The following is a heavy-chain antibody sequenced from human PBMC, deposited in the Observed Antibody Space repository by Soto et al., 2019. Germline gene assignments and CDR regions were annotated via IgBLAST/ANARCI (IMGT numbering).Heavy chain of an antibody. V-gene: IGHV4-34*01. Sequence: PSETLPLTCAVYGGSFSGYYWSWIRQPPGKGLEWIGEINHSGSTNYNPSLKSRVTISVDTSKNQFSLKLSSVTAADTAVYYCARGRGPYSSSWYYYYGMDVWGQGTTVTVSS. CDR3: ARGRGPYSSSWYYYYGMDV. CDR1: GGSFSGYY. D-gene: IGHD6-13*01. J-gene: IGHJ6*02. CDR2: INHSGST.